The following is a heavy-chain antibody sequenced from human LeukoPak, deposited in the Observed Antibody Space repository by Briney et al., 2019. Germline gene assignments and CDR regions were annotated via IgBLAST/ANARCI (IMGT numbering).Heavy chain of an antibody. CDR3: AKDASHDSSGYYSPFDY. Sequence: GGSLRLSCAASGFTFSSYAMSWVRQAPGKGLEWVSAISGSGVSTYYADSVKGRFTISRDNSKNTLYLQMNSLRAEDTALYYCAKDASHDSSGYYSPFDYWGQGTLVTVSS. CDR2: ISGSGVST. CDR1: GFTFSSYA. D-gene: IGHD3-22*01. J-gene: IGHJ4*02. V-gene: IGHV3-23*01.